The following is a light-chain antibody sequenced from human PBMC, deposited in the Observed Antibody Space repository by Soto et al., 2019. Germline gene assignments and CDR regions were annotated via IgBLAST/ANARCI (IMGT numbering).Light chain of an antibody. Sequence: QSALTQPASVSGSPGQSITISCTGTSSDVGAYNYVSWYQQHPGKAPKLIIYEVSNRPSGVANCFSGSKSGNTASLTISGLQAEDEADYYCSSYTSSSPLVFGTGTKVTVL. CDR3: SSYTSSSPLV. CDR1: SSDVGAYNY. CDR2: EVS. J-gene: IGLJ1*01. V-gene: IGLV2-14*01.